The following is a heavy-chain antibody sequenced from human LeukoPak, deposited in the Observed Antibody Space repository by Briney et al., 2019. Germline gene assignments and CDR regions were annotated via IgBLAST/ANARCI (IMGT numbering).Heavy chain of an antibody. J-gene: IGHJ4*02. Sequence: PGGSLRLSCAASGFTFSSYSMNWVRQAPGKGLEWIAQIYQSGDTIYNPSFKSRVTMSVDLSKNQFSMKLTSVTAADAAIYYCARDPAGVGKEGIFFDHWGQGILVTVSS. V-gene: IGHV4-4*02. CDR1: GFTFSSYSM. CDR3: ARDPAGVGKEGIFFDH. CDR2: IYQSGDT. D-gene: IGHD6-13*01.